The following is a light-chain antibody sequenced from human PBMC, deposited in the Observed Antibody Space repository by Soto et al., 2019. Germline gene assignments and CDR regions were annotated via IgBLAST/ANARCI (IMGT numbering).Light chain of an antibody. V-gene: IGKV3-15*01. Sequence: EIRMPQSPATLTVSAGDTAALSCRASQSAGTNLSWYQQKPGQAPRLLIHGAFTRATGIPARFSGSGSGTEFTLTISSLQSEDFAVFYCQQYNQWPITFGQGTQLEIK. J-gene: IGKJ5*01. CDR2: GAF. CDR1: QSAGTN. CDR3: QQYNQWPIT.